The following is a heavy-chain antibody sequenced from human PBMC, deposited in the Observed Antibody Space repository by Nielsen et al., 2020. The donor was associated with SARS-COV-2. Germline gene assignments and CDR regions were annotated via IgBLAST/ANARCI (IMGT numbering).Heavy chain of an antibody. D-gene: IGHD5-18*01. CDR1: GFTFSNAW. V-gene: IGHV3-15*01. CDR3: AKLGDTAMGYYYYGMDV. Sequence: GGSLRLSCAASGFTFSNAWMSWVRQAPGKGLEWVGRIKSKTDGGTTDYAAPVKGRFTISRDDSKNTLYLQMNSLRAEDTAVYYCAKLGDTAMGYYYYGMDVWGQGTTVTVSS. J-gene: IGHJ6*02. CDR2: IKSKTDGGTT.